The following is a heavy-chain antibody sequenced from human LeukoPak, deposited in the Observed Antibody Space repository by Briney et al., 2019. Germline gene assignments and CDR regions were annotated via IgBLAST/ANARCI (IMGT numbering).Heavy chain of an antibody. D-gene: IGHD3-22*01. CDR1: GGSISSGSYY. J-gene: IGHJ4*02. CDR2: IYTSGST. CDR3: ARGGYYYDSSGYYSLDY. Sequence: SETLSLTCTVSGGSISSGSYYWSWIRQPAGKGLEGIGRIYTSGSTNYNPSLKSRVTISVDTSKNQFSLKLSSVTAADTAVYYCARGGYYYDSSGYYSLDYWGQGTLVTVSS. V-gene: IGHV4-61*02.